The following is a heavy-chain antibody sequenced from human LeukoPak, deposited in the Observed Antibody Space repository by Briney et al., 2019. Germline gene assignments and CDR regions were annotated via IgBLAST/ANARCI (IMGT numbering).Heavy chain of an antibody. J-gene: IGHJ4*02. CDR2: ISGSGGST. Sequence: GGSLRLSCEVSEFPFSSYAMSWVRQAPGKGLEWVSAISGSGGSTYYADSVKGRFTISRDNSKNTLYLQMNSLRAEDTAVYYCAKVTTAFTASSWLFDYWGQGTLVTVSS. CDR1: EFPFSSYA. CDR3: AKVTTAFTASSWLFDY. V-gene: IGHV3-23*01. D-gene: IGHD6-13*01.